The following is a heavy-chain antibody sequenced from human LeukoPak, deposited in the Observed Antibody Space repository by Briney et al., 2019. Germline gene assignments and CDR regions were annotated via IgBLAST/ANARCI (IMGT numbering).Heavy chain of an antibody. CDR1: GFTFSSYS. CDR2: ISSSSTYI. V-gene: IGHV3-21*04. Sequence: GWSLRLSCAASGFTFSSYSMNWVRQAPGKGLEWVSSISSSSTYIYYADSVKGRFTISRDNAKNTLDLQMNSLTAEDTAVYYCAKGSAYYDFYYMVVCGKGTTVTVSS. J-gene: IGHJ6*03. CDR3: AKGSAYYDFYYMVV.